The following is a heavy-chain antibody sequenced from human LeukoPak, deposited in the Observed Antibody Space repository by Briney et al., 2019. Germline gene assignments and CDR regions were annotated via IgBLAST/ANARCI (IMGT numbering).Heavy chain of an antibody. D-gene: IGHD3-3*01. CDR3: ARVPLRFLEPFDY. Sequence: PSETLSLTCSVYGGSFNGYYWSWIRQPPGKGLEWIGEINHSGTTNYNPSLKSRVTMSLDTSKNQFSLRLNSVTAADMAVYYCARVPLRFLEPFDYWGQGTLVTVSS. CDR2: INHSGTT. J-gene: IGHJ4*02. V-gene: IGHV4-34*01. CDR1: GGSFNGYY.